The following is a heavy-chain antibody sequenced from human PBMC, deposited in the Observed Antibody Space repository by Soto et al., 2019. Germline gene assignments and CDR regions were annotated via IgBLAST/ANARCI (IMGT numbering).Heavy chain of an antibody. CDR1: GGSISSSSYY. J-gene: IGHJ6*02. V-gene: IGHV4-39*01. Sequence: SETLSLTCTVSGGSISSSSYYWGWIRQPPGKGLEWIGSIYYSGSTYYNPSLKSRVTISVDTSKNQFSLKLSSVTAADTAVYYCARLGEALDAYGDYGGLNYGMDVWGQGTTVTVSS. D-gene: IGHD4-17*01. CDR3: ARLGEALDAYGDYGGLNYGMDV. CDR2: IYYSGST.